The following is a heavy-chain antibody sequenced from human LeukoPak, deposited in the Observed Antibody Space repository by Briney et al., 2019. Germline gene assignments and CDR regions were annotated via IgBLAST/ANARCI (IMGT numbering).Heavy chain of an antibody. CDR2: IYYSGST. D-gene: IGHD2-15*01. Sequence: SETLSLTCTVSGGSISSSSYYWGWIRQPPGKGLEWIGSIYYSGSTYYNPSLKSRVTISVDTSKNQFSLKLSSVTAADTAVYYCARGQTRIVGGERYIPMPSVDYWGQGTLVTVSS. CDR1: GGSISSSSYY. J-gene: IGHJ4*02. CDR3: ARGQTRIVGGERYIPMPSVDY. V-gene: IGHV4-39*01.